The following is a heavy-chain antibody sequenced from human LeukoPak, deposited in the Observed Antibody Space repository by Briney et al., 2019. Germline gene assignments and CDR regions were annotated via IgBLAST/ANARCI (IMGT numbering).Heavy chain of an antibody. J-gene: IGHJ4*02. V-gene: IGHV3-7*01. CDR3: ARVGGRYSPLGY. Sequence: GGSLRLSCAASGFTFSSYWMSWVRQAPGKGLEWVANIKQDGSEKYYVDSVKGRFTISRDNDKNSLFPQMTSLRAEDTAVYYCARVGGRYSPLGYWGQGTLVTVSS. D-gene: IGHD3-16*02. CDR1: GFTFSSYW. CDR2: IKQDGSEK.